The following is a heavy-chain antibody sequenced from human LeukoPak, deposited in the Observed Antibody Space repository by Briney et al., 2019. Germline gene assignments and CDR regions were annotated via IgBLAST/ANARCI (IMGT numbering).Heavy chain of an antibody. V-gene: IGHV1-2*02. CDR3: ARAKLDDCGGVCDQYFQH. D-gene: IGHD2-21*02. CDR2: INPNSGGT. J-gene: IGHJ1*01. Sequence: ASVKVSCKAFGYTFTGYYMHWVRQAPGQGLEWMGWINPNSGGTNFAQKFQGRVTLTRDTSINTAYMELSSLRSDDTAVYYCARAKLDDCGGVCDQYFQHWGQGTLVTVSS. CDR1: GYTFTGYY.